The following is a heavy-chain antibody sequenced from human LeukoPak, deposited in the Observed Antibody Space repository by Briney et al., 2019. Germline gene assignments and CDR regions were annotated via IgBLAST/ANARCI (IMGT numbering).Heavy chain of an antibody. Sequence: GGSLRLSCAASGFTFSSFGMHWIRQAPGKGLEWVAFARHDVSNQYYADSVKGRFSISRDNSKNTLYLQMNSLRVDDTAVYYCAGGHWQAPFDHWGKGPVVTVAS. V-gene: IGHV3-30*02. CDR3: AGGHWQAPFDH. CDR1: GFTFSSFG. J-gene: IGHJ4*02. CDR2: ARHDVSNQ. D-gene: IGHD1-1*01.